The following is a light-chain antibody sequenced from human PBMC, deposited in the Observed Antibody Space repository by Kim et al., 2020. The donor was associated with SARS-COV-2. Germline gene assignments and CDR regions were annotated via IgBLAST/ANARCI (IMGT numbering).Light chain of an antibody. CDR3: SSYAGSNNLV. J-gene: IGLJ3*02. Sequence: GQSVTIACTGTISDVGGYNYVSWYKPHPGKAPKLMIYEVSKRPSGVPDRFSGSKSGNTASLTVSVLQAEDEADYYCSSYAGSNNLVFGGGTQLTVL. CDR2: EVS. CDR1: ISDVGGYNY. V-gene: IGLV2-8*01.